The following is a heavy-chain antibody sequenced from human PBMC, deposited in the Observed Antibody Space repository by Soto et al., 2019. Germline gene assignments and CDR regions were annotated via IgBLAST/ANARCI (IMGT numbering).Heavy chain of an antibody. J-gene: IGHJ4*02. CDR1: GGSFSGYY. D-gene: IGHD6-6*01. CDR2: INHSGST. V-gene: IGHV4-34*01. Sequence: QVQLQQWGAGLLKPSETLSLTCAVYGGSFSGYYWSWIRQPPGKGLEWIGEINHSGSTNYNPSLKRRVTISVDTSKNQFSLKLSSVPAADTAVYYCARPARGYSSSSLDYWGQGTLVTVSS. CDR3: ARPARGYSSSSLDY.